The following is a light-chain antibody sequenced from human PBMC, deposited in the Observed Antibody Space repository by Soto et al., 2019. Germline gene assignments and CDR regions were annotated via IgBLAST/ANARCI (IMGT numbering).Light chain of an antibody. CDR1: QSISSW. Sequence: IQMTQSPSTLSASVGDRVTITCRASQSISSWLAWYQQKPGKAPKLLIYDSSTLEPGVPSRFRGSGSGTEFTLTINGLQPDDFATYYCQQYDGYSPQTFGQGTKVDI. J-gene: IGKJ1*01. CDR2: DSS. CDR3: QQYDGYSPQT. V-gene: IGKV1-5*01.